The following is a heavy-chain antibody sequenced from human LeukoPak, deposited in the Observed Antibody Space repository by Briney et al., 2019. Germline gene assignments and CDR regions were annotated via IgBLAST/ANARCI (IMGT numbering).Heavy chain of an antibody. Sequence: SETLSLTCTVSGGSISSGLYSWTWIRQPAGKGLEWIGRFYSSGSTNYNPSLKSRVTISVDTSTNQFSLNLSSVTAADTAVYYCGRGWYCGGLTGFGTWGQGTLVIVSS. J-gene: IGHJ5*02. CDR1: GGSISSGLYS. CDR3: GRGWYCGGLTGFGT. V-gene: IGHV4-61*02. CDR2: FYSSGST. D-gene: IGHD6-19*01.